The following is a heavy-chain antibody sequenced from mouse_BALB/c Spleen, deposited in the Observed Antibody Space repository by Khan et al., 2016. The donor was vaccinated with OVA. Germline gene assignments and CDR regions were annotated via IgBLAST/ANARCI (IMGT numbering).Heavy chain of an antibody. V-gene: IGHV1S56*01. J-gene: IGHJ3*01. D-gene: IGHD2-2*01. Sequence: QVQLLQSGPELVKPGASVRISCKASDYTFTSYYIHWVKQRPGQGLEWIGWIYPGNINNNYTERFKGMVTLTADTSSSTAYMQLSSLTSEDSAVYFCARGGYGAIAYWGQGTLVTVSA. CDR3: ARGGYGAIAY. CDR1: DYTFTSYY. CDR2: IYPGNINN.